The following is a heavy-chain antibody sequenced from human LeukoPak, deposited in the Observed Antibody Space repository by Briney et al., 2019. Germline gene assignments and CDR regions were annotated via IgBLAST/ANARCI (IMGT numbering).Heavy chain of an antibody. Sequence: GGSLRLSCAASGFTFSSYGMHWVRQAPGKGLEWVAVIWYDGSNKYYADSVKGRFTISRDNSKNTLYLQMNSLRAEDTAVYYCANAGDIYTYYFDYWGQGTLVTVSS. CDR2: IWYDGSNK. D-gene: IGHD4-17*01. V-gene: IGHV3-33*06. J-gene: IGHJ4*02. CDR3: ANAGDIYTYYFDY. CDR1: GFTFSSYG.